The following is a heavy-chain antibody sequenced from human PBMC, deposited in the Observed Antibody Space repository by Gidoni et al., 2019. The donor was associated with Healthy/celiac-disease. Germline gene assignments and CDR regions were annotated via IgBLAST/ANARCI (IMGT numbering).Heavy chain of an antibody. J-gene: IGHJ1*01. D-gene: IGHD4-17*01. CDR3: ARATQDDYGDYGTLPLAEYFQH. V-gene: IGHV4-4*07. Sequence: RQPAGKGLECIGRIYTSGSTNYNPSLKSRVTMSVDTSKNQFSLKLSSVTAADTAVYYCARATQDDYGDYGTLPLAEYFQHWGQGTLVTVSS. CDR2: IYTSGST.